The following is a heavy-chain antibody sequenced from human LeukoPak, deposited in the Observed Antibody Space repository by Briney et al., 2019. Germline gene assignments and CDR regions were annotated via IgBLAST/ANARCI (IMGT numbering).Heavy chain of an antibody. CDR1: GFTFSSYA. CDR2: ISYDGSNK. D-gene: IGHD3-10*01. CDR3: ARELLWFGEFDY. Sequence: PGRSLRLSCAASGFTFSSYAMHWVRQAPGKGLEWVAVISYDGSNKYYADSVKGRFTISRDNSKNTLYLQMNGLRAEDTAVYYCARELLWFGEFDYWGQGTLVTVSS. V-gene: IGHV3-30*04. J-gene: IGHJ4*02.